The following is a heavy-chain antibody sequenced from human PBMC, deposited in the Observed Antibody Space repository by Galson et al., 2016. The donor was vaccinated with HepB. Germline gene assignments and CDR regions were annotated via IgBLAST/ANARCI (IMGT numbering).Heavy chain of an antibody. CDR3: SRLWTPDTAMDYYYGLVV. Sequence: SLRLSCAVSGFTFSGSAIHWVRQASGKGLEWVGHIRSKAANYATAYAASVKGRFTISRDDSKNTAYLQMNSLRSEDTAVYYCSRLWTPDTAMDYYYGLVVWGQGTTVTVSS. V-gene: IGHV3-73*01. D-gene: IGHD5-18*01. CDR2: IRSKAANYAT. CDR1: GFTFSGSA. J-gene: IGHJ6*02.